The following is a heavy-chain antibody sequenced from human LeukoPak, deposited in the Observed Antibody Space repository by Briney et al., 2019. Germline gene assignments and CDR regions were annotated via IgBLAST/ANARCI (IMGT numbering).Heavy chain of an antibody. CDR3: ARGNSNYGYVFDI. V-gene: IGHV3-23*01. CDR1: GGSISSSSYY. D-gene: IGHD4-11*01. CDR2: ISGSGGST. Sequence: ETLSLTCTVSGGSISSSSYYWGWVRQAPGKGLEWVSAISGSGGSTYYADSVKGRFTISRDNAKNSLYLQMNSLRAEDTAVYYCARGNSNYGYVFDIWGQGTMVTVSS. J-gene: IGHJ3*02.